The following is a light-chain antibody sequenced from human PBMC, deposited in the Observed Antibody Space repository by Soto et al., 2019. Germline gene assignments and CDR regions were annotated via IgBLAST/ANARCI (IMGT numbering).Light chain of an antibody. V-gene: IGLV2-14*03. J-gene: IGLJ1*01. Sequence: QSALTQPASVSGSPGQAITISCSGTSSDVGAFNYVSWYQQHPGKAPKLMIYDVSNRPSGVSNRFSGSKSGNTASLTISGLLAEDEADYYCNSYTSNNTYVFGTGTKVT. CDR1: SSDVGAFNY. CDR2: DVS. CDR3: NSYTSNNTYV.